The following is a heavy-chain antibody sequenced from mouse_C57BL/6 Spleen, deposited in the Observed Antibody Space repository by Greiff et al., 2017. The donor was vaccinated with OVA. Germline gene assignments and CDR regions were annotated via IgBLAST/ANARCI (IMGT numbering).Heavy chain of an antibody. D-gene: IGHD1-1*02. V-gene: IGHV1-61*01. CDR3: ARTGSYSMDY. CDR1: GYTFTSYW. CDR2: IYPSDSET. Sequence: QVQLQQPGAELVRPGSSVKLSCKASGYTFTSYWMDWVKQRPGQGLEWIGNIYPSDSETHYNQKFKDKATLTVDKSSSRAYMQLSSLTSEDAAVYYCARTGSYSMDYWGQGTSVTVSS. J-gene: IGHJ4*01.